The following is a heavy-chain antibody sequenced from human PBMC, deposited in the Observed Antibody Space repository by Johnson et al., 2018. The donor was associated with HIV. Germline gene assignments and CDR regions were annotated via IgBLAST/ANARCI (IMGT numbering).Heavy chain of an antibody. CDR2: ISYDGTNK. V-gene: IGHV3-30*18. D-gene: IGHD2-21*01. J-gene: IGHJ3*02. CDR1: GFTFSSYG. Sequence: QVQLVESGGGLVQPGGSLRLSCAASGFTFSSYGMHWVRQAPGKGLEWVAVISYDGTNKYYADSVKGRFPISRDNSKNTLYLHMNSLRAEDTAVYYCAKDVRIVLVWGPNAFDILGQGTMVTVSS. CDR3: AKDVRIVLVWGPNAFDI.